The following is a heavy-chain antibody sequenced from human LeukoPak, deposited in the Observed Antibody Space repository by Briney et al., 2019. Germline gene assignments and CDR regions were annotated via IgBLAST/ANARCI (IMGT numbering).Heavy chain of an antibody. V-gene: IGHV1-69*13. J-gene: IGHJ4*02. D-gene: IGHD5-18*01. CDR3: ATTRGYSYGPVGY. Sequence: SVEVSCKASGGTFSSYAISWVRQAPGQGLEWMGGIIPIFGTANYAQKFQGRVTITADESTSTAYMELSSLRSEDTAVYYCATTRGYSYGPVGYWGQGTLVTVSS. CDR2: IIPIFGTA. CDR1: GGTFSSYA.